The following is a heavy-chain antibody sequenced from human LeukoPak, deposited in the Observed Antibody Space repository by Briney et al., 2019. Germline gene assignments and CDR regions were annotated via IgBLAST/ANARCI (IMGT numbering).Heavy chain of an antibody. D-gene: IGHD2-15*01. CDR3: ARGGVAATYYGMDV. Sequence: SETLSLTCTVSGGSISSYYWSWIRQPPGKGLEWIGYTYYSGGTNYNPSLKSRVTISVDTSKNQFSLKLSSVTAADTAVYYCARGGVAATYYGMDVWGQGTTVTVSS. J-gene: IGHJ6*02. CDR2: TYYSGGT. CDR1: GGSISSYY. V-gene: IGHV4-59*01.